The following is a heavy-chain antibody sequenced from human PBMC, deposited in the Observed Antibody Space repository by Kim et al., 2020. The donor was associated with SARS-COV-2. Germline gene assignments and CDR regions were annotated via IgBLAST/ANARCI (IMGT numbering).Heavy chain of an antibody. CDR3: AKEGAAAVFDAFDI. D-gene: IGHD6-13*01. Sequence: ADPGKDRSTTSRDNSKSTLYLQMNSLRAEDTAVYYCAKEGAAAVFDAFDIWGPGTMVTVSS. V-gene: IGHV3-23*01. J-gene: IGHJ3*02.